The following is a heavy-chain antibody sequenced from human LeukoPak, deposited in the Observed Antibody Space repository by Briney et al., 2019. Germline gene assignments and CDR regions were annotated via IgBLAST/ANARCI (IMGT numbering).Heavy chain of an antibody. J-gene: IGHJ4*02. CDR2: ISAYNGNT. D-gene: IGHD3-22*01. Sequence: ASVKVSCKASGYTFTSYGISWVRQAPGQGLEWMGWISAYNGNTNYAQKLQGRVAMTTDTSTSTAYMELRSLRSDDTAVYYCARDGGYYDSSDGPGYWGQGTLVTVSS. V-gene: IGHV1-18*01. CDR1: GYTFTSYG. CDR3: ARDGGYYDSSDGPGY.